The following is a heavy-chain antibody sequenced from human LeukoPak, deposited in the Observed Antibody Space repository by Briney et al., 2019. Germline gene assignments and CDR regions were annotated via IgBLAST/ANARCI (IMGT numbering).Heavy chain of an antibody. CDR1: GYSFTNYW. V-gene: IGHV5-51*01. CDR2: IYPGDSDT. CDR3: AIRYSGSYNDY. D-gene: IGHD1-26*01. J-gene: IGHJ4*02. Sequence: GESLKISCKGTGYSFTNYWIGWVRQMPGKGLEWMGIIYPGDSDTRYNPSFQGQVTISADKSISTAYLQWSSLKASDTAMYYCAIRYSGSYNDYWGQGTLVTVSS.